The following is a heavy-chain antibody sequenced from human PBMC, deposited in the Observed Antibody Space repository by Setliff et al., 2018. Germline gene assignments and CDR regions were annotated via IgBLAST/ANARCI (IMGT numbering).Heavy chain of an antibody. CDR3: ARRDGRSGYLGFDL. D-gene: IGHD3-22*01. Sequence: ASVKVSCKASGYTFTSYDINWVRQATGQGLEWMGWMNPNSGNTGYAQKFQGRVTMTRNTAISTAYMELSLLTSDDTAVYFCARRDGRSGYLGFDLWGHGSLVTVSS. CDR1: GYTFTSYD. V-gene: IGHV1-8*02. J-gene: IGHJ2*01. CDR2: MNPNSGNT.